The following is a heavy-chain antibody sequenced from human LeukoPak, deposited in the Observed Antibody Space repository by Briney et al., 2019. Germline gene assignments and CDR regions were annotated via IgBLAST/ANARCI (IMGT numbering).Heavy chain of an antibody. J-gene: IGHJ1*01. CDR1: GYSFTSYW. D-gene: IGHD3-22*01. Sequence: GESLKISCKGSGYSFTSYWIGWVRQMPGKGLEWMGIIYPGDSDTRYSPSFQGQVTISADKSISTAYLQLSSLKASDTAMYYCARQTYYYDSSGYYGGRYFQHWGQGTLVTVSS. CDR3: ARQTYYYDSSGYYGGRYFQH. CDR2: IYPGDSDT. V-gene: IGHV5-51*01.